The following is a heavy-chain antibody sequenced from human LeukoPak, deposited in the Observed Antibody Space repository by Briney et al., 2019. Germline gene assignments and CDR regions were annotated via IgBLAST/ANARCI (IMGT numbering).Heavy chain of an antibody. Sequence: SETLSLTCAVYGGSFSGYYWSWIRQPPGKGLEWIGEINHSGSTNYNPSLKSRVTISVDTSKNQFSLKLSSVTAADTAVYYCASTLLNYYGSGSYYFDYWGRGTLVTVSS. CDR3: ASTLLNYYGSGSYYFDY. D-gene: IGHD3-10*01. CDR1: GGSFSGYY. V-gene: IGHV4-34*01. J-gene: IGHJ4*02. CDR2: INHSGST.